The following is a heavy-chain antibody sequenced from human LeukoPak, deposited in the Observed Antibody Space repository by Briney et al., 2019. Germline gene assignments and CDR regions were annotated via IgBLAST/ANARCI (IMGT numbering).Heavy chain of an antibody. J-gene: IGHJ4*02. D-gene: IGHD4-11*01. CDR1: GFTFTDYY. CDR3: ARVHDYSNYESNY. CDR2: ISVSGTTM. Sequence: PGVSLRLSCATSGFTFTDYYMSWIRQAPGKGLEWVSYISVSGTTMYYADSVRGRFTLSRDNAKNSLYLQMNSLRAEDTAVYYCARVHDYSNYESNYWGQGTLVTVSS. V-gene: IGHV3-11*01.